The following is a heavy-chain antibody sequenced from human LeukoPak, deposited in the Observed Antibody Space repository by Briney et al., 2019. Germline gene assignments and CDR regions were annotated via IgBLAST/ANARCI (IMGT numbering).Heavy chain of an antibody. V-gene: IGHV3-23*01. CDR3: AKDLSYYDFWSGWP. CDR1: GFTFSSYS. Sequence: PGGSLRLSCAASGFTFSSYSMNWVRQAPGKGLEWVSAISGSGGSTYYADSVKGRFTISKDNSKNTLYLQMNSLRAEDTAVYYCAKDLSYYDFWSGWPWGQGTLVTVSS. CDR2: ISGSGGST. J-gene: IGHJ5*02. D-gene: IGHD3-3*01.